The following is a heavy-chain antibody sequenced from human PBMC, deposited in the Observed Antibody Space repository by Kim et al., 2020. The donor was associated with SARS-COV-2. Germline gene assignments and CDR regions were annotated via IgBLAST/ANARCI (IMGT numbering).Heavy chain of an antibody. CDR1: GGSISSSSYY. J-gene: IGHJ6*02. Sequence: SETLSLTCTVSGGSISSSSYYWGWIRQPPGKGLEWIGSIYYSGSTYYNPSLKSRVTISVDTSKNQFSLKLSSVTAADTAVYYCARLKYYDILTGYYYYYGMDVWGQGTTVTVSS. V-gene: IGHV4-39*01. CDR2: IYYSGST. D-gene: IGHD3-9*01. CDR3: ARLKYYDILTGYYYYYGMDV.